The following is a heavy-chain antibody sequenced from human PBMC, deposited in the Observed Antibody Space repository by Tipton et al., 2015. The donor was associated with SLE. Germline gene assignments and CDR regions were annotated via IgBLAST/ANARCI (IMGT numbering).Heavy chain of an antibody. V-gene: IGHV3-30*02. D-gene: IGHD3-10*01. Sequence: GSLRLSCAASGFTFSSYGMHWVRQAPGKGLEWVAFIRYDGSNKYYADSVKGRFTISRDNSKNTLYLQMNSLRAEDTAVYYCANTRKDYYGSGSYPGGYYYYGMDVWGQGTTVTVSS. CDR2: IRYDGSNK. CDR1: GFTFSSYG. CDR3: ANTRKDYYGSGSYPGGYYYYGMDV. J-gene: IGHJ6*02.